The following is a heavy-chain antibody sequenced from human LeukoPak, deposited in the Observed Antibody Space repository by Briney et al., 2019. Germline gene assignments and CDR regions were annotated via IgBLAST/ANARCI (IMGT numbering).Heavy chain of an antibody. V-gene: IGHV4-59*08. CDR2: INYTGSA. CDR1: GDSVSSDY. D-gene: IGHD2-15*01. CDR3: ARLDCSADRCYNY. J-gene: IGHJ4*02. Sequence: PSETLSPTCIVSGDSVSSDYWSWIRQPPGKGLEWIGYINYTGSANYNPSLKSRVTISVDTSKNHVSLNLRSVTAADTAVYYCARLDCSADRCYNYWGQGALVTVSS.